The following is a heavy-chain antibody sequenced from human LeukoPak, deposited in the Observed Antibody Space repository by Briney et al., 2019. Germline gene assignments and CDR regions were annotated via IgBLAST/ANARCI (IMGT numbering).Heavy chain of an antibody. CDR1: GYSFTSYW. D-gene: IGHD3-10*01. V-gene: IGHV5-51*01. J-gene: IGHJ3*02. CDR2: IYPGDSDT. CDR3: ARSETNYYYGSGNAFDI. Sequence: KNGESLKISCKGSGYSFTSYWIGWVRQMPGKGLEWMGIIYPGDSDTRYSPSFQGQVTISADKSISTAYLQWSSLKASDTAMYYRARSETNYYYGSGNAFDIWGQGTMVTVSS.